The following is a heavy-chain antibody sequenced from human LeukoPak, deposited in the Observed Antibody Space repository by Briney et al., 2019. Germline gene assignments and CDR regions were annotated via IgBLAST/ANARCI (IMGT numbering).Heavy chain of an antibody. Sequence: PGGSLRLSCAASGFTFSSYAMSWVRQAPGKGLEWVSGISGSGGSTYYADSVKGWFTISRDNSKNTLYLQMNSLRAEDTAVYYCAKVRGIVVVVAATDYWGQGTLVTVSS. V-gene: IGHV3-23*01. D-gene: IGHD2-15*01. J-gene: IGHJ4*02. CDR3: AKVRGIVVVVAATDY. CDR1: GFTFSSYA. CDR2: ISGSGGST.